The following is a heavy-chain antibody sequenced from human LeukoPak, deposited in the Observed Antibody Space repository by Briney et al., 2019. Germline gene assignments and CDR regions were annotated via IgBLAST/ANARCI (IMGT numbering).Heavy chain of an antibody. V-gene: IGHV3-48*03. D-gene: IGHD6-19*01. CDR2: ISSSGSTI. Sequence: GGSVRLSCAASGFTFRSNEMNWVRQAPGKGLEWLSYISSSGSTIHYVDSVKGRFTISRDNAKNSLFLQMNSLRAEDTAVYYCASGVHYTSGWIDIWGQGTMVTVSS. J-gene: IGHJ3*02. CDR3: ASGVHYTSGWIDI. CDR1: GFTFRSNE.